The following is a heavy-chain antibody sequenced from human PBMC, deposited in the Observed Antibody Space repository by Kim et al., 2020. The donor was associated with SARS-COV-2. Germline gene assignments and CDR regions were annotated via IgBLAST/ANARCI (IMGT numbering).Heavy chain of an antibody. J-gene: IGHJ4*02. CDR3: ARDSLTLSATVTHDFDY. CDR2: INPSGGST. D-gene: IGHD4-17*01. V-gene: IGHV1-46*01. CDR1: GYTFTSYY. Sequence: ASVKVSCKASGYTFTSYYMHWVRQAPGQGLEWMGIINPSGGSTSYAQKLQGRVTMTRDTSTSTVYMELSSLRSEDTAVYYCARDSLTLSATVTHDFDYWGQGTLVTVSS.